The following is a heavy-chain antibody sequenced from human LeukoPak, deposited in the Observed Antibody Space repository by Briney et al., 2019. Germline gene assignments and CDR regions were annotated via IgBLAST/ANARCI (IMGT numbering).Heavy chain of an antibody. CDR1: GFTFSTYG. V-gene: IGHV3-33*01. Sequence: PGGSLRLSCAASGFTFSTYGMHWVRQPPGKWLEWVSIIWSDGTNKYYADSVKGRFTISRDNSKNTLYLQMNSLTVEDTAMYYCARRGPGTHYVDFWGQGTLVTVSS. J-gene: IGHJ4*02. CDR2: IWSDGTNK. D-gene: IGHD1-26*01. CDR3: ARRGPGTHYVDF.